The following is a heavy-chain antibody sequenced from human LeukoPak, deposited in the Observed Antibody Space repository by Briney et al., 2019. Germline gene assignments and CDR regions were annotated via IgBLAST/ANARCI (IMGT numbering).Heavy chain of an antibody. J-gene: IGHJ4*02. CDR3: AKGQLWFGEFSYFDY. Sequence: GGSLRLSCEASGFTFSSYDMNWVRQAPGKGLEWVSVISGSGGSTNYADSVKGRFSISRDNSKNTLYLQMNSLRAEDTAVYYCAKGQLWFGEFSYFDYWGQGTLVTVSS. CDR2: ISGSGGST. V-gene: IGHV3-23*01. CDR1: GFTFSSYD. D-gene: IGHD3-10*01.